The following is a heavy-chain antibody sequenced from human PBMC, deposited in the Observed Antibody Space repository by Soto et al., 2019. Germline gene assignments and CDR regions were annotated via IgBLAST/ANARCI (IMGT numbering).Heavy chain of an antibody. CDR2: ISYDGNNK. D-gene: IGHD3-22*01. Sequence: LRLSCAASCFTFSVYAMRWVRQAPGKGLEWVAIISYDGNNKYYADSVKGRFTISRDFSRNTLFLQMNSPRLEDAAVYYCAKAGYPSRRYDSSGYFDSWGQGTLVTVSS. V-gene: IGHV3-30*18. CDR3: AKAGYPSRRYDSSGYFDS. J-gene: IGHJ4*02. CDR1: CFTFSVYA.